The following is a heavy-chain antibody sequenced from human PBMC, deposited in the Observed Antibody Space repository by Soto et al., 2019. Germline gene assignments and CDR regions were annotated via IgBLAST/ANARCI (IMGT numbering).Heavy chain of an antibody. CDR2: ISSNGGST. D-gene: IGHD3-10*01. CDR1: GFTFSSYA. CDR3: ARVGGSGSYYYYYLDV. J-gene: IGHJ6*03. V-gene: IGHV3-64*01. Sequence: EVQLVESGGGLVQPGGSLRLSCAASGFTFSSYAMHWVRQAPGKGLEYVSAISSNGGSTYYANSVKGRFNISRDTSKNTLSLQMGSLRAEDMAVYYCARVGGSGSYYYYYLDVWGKGTTVTVYS.